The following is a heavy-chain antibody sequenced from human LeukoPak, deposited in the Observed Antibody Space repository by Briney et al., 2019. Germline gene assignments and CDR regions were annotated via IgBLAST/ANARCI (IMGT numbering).Heavy chain of an antibody. V-gene: IGHV4-61*01. CDR3: ARSRNPSLWPYYGMDV. D-gene: IGHD1-14*01. CDR2: IYYSGST. Sequence: SETLSLTCTVSGGSFSSGSYYWSWIRQPPGKGLEWIGYIYYSGSTNYNPSLKSRVTISVDTSKNQFSLKLSSVTAADTAVYYCARSRNPSLWPYYGMDVWGQGTTVTVSS. CDR1: GGSFSSGSYY. J-gene: IGHJ6*02.